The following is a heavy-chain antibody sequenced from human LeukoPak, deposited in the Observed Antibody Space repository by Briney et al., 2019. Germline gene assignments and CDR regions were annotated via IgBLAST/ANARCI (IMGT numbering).Heavy chain of an antibody. Sequence: SETLSLTCTVSGGSISSYYWSWIRQPPGKGLEWIGYIYYSGSTKYNPSRKSRVTISVDTSKNQFSLKLSSVTAADTAVYYCARGRVVVAATATGYFDYWGQGTLVTVSS. CDR2: IYYSGST. CDR3: ARGRVVVAATATGYFDY. CDR1: GGSISSYY. D-gene: IGHD2-15*01. V-gene: IGHV4-59*01. J-gene: IGHJ4*02.